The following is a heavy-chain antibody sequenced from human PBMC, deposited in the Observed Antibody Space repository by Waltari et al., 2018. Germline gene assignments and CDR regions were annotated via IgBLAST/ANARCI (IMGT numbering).Heavy chain of an antibody. Sequence: EVQMVESGGGLVQPGGSLRLSCAASGFSFSSYWMHWVRQVPGKGLVWVSRINSDGISTDYADSVKGRFNISRDNAKNTLYLQMNSLRAEDTAVYYCGREGRGVVDYGGYWGQGTLVTVSS. V-gene: IGHV3-74*01. CDR1: GFSFSSYW. D-gene: IGHD4-17*01. CDR3: GREGRGVVDYGGY. CDR2: INSDGIST. J-gene: IGHJ4*02.